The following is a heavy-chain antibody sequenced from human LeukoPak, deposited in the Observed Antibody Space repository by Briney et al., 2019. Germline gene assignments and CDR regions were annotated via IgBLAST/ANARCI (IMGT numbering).Heavy chain of an antibody. J-gene: IGHJ5*02. Sequence: SETLSLTCAVYGGSFSGYYWSWIRQPPGKGREWFGENNHSGSTNYNPSLKSRVTISVDKSKNQFSLKLSSVTAAETAVYYCARYYGSGKLYWFDPWGQGTLVTVSS. CDR2: NNHSGST. CDR3: ARYYGSGKLYWFDP. D-gene: IGHD3-10*01. CDR1: GGSFSGYY. V-gene: IGHV4-34*01.